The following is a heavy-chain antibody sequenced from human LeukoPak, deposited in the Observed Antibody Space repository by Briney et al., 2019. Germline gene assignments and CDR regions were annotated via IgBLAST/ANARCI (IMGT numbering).Heavy chain of an antibody. CDR2: ISSSSSYT. Sequence: GGSLRLSCAASGFTFSDYYMSWIRQAPGKGLEWVSYISSSSSYTNYAVSVKGRFTISRDNAKNSLYLQMNSLRAEDTAVYYCARVASPIGSYFDYWGQGTLVTVSS. CDR1: GFTFSDYY. CDR3: ARVASPIGSYFDY. V-gene: IGHV3-11*06. J-gene: IGHJ4*02. D-gene: IGHD2-15*01.